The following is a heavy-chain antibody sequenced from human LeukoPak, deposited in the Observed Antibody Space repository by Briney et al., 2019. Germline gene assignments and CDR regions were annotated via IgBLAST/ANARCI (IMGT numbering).Heavy chain of an antibody. CDR1: GFTVSSNY. V-gene: IGHV3-66*01. CDR3: ARATAGTAMAFDY. D-gene: IGHD5-18*01. J-gene: IGHJ4*02. CDR2: IYSGGST. Sequence: PGGSLRLSCAASGFTVSSNYMSWVRQAPGKGLERVSVIYSGGSTYYADSVKGRFTISRDNSKNTLYLQMNSLRAEDTAVYYCARATAGTAMAFDYWGQGTLVTVSS.